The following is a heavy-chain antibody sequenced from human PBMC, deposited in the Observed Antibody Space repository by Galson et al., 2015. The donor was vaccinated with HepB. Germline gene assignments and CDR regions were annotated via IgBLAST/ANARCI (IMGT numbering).Heavy chain of an antibody. D-gene: IGHD3-10*01. V-gene: IGHV3-30*04. J-gene: IGHJ1*01. CDR1: GFTFSSYA. Sequence: SLRLSCAASGFTFSSYAMHWVRQAPGKGLEWVAVISYDGSNKYYADSVKGRFTISRDNSKNTLYLQMNSLRAEDTAVYYCARATMVRELPRRWGQGTLVTVSS. CDR3: ARATMVRELPRR. CDR2: ISYDGSNK.